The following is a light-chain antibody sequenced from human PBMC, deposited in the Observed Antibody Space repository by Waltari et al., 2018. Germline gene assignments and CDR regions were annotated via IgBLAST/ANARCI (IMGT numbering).Light chain of an antibody. J-gene: IGKJ1*01. V-gene: IGKV1-5*01. CDR2: SAS. Sequence: DIQMTQSPSTLSASVGDRVTITCRASQSITNWLAWYQQKPGKAPKLLIYSASKLESGVPSRFSGSGSGTEFTLTISSLHPDDFATYCCQQYDNYWTFGQGTKVEIK. CDR3: QQYDNYWT. CDR1: QSITNW.